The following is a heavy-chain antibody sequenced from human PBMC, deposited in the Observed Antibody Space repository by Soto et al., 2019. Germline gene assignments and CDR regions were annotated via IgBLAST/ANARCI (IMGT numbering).Heavy chain of an antibody. V-gene: IGHV3-21*02. J-gene: IGHJ4*02. CDR2: ISTSSNYI. D-gene: IGHD6-19*01. Sequence: EVPLVQSGGGLVEPGGSLRLSCAASGFTFSSYNMNWVRQAPGKGLEWVSSISTSSNYIHYADSVRGRFTISRDNAKNSLYLQMNSLRAEDTAVYYCARHSGWYDYWGQGTLVTVSS. CDR3: ARHSGWYDY. CDR1: GFTFSSYN.